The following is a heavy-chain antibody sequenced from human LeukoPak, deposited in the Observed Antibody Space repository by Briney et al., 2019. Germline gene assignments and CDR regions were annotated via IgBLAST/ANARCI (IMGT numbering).Heavy chain of an antibody. D-gene: IGHD1-26*01. Sequence: QPGGSLRLSCAASGFTFSSYSMNWVRQAPGKGLEWVSYISSSSSTIYYADSVKGRFTISRDNAKNSLYLQMNSLRAEDTAVYYCRASGSPLAYYFDYWGQGTLVTVSS. V-gene: IGHV3-48*01. CDR1: GFTFSSYS. J-gene: IGHJ4*02. CDR2: ISSSSSTI. CDR3: RASGSPLAYYFDY.